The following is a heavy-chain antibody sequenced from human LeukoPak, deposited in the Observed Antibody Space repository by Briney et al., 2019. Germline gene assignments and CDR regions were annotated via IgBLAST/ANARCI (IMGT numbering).Heavy chain of an antibody. CDR1: GGSFSGYH. J-gene: IGHJ6*03. Sequence: SETLSLTCAVYGGSFSGYHWTWIRQSPGKGLEWIGDISPSGSTYYNPSLKSRLTIAVDTSKNQFSLKLRSVTAADTAVYYCARGRHDITMIVVVMTSVSYYLDVWGKGTTVTVS. CDR3: ARGRHDITMIVVVMTSVSYYLDV. D-gene: IGHD3-22*01. V-gene: IGHV4-34*01. CDR2: ISPSGST.